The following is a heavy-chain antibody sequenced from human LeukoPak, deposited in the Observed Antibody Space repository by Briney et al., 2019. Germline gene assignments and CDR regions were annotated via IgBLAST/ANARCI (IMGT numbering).Heavy chain of an antibody. CDR3: ARGGYDFWSGYYSQQNWFDP. CDR1: GGSISSGGYS. D-gene: IGHD3-3*01. CDR2: IYHSGST. V-gene: IGHV4-30-2*01. Sequence: PSETLSLTCAVSGGSISSGGYSWSWIRQPPGKGLEWIGYIYHSGSTYYNPSLKSRVTISVDRSKNQFSLKLSSVTAADTAVYYCARGGYDFWSGYYSQQNWFDPWGQGTLVTVSS. J-gene: IGHJ5*02.